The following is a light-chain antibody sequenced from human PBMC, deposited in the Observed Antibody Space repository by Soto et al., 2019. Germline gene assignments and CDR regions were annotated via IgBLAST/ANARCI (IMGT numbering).Light chain of an antibody. J-gene: IGKJ3*01. V-gene: IGKV2-30*01. CDR2: KVS. CDR1: ESLVYSDGNTY. Sequence: DVVMTQSPLSLPVTLGQPASISCRSSESLVYSDGNTYLNWFQQRPGQSPRRLIYKVSNRDSGVRDRFSGSGSGTDFTLKISRVEPEDVGVYYCMQGTHWPFTFGPGTRVDIK. CDR3: MQGTHWPFT.